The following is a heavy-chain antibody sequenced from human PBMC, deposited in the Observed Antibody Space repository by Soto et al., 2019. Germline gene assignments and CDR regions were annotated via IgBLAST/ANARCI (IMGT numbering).Heavy chain of an antibody. D-gene: IGHD3-22*01. CDR1: GFTFSSYG. V-gene: IGHV3-33*01. J-gene: IGHJ4*02. Sequence: PGGSLRLSCAASGFTFSSYGMHWVRQAPGKGLEWVAVIWYDGSNKYYADSVKGRFTISRDNSKNTLYLQMNSLRAEDTAVYYWAREDSRGYYPVDYWGQGTLVTVSS. CDR2: IWYDGSNK. CDR3: AREDSRGYYPVDY.